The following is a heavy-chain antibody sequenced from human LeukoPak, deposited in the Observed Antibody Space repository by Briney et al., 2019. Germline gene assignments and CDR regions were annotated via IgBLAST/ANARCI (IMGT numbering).Heavy chain of an antibody. Sequence: GGSLRLSCAVSGFTFSSYDVHWVRQATGRGLEWVSAMGTAGDTYYAGSVKGRFTISREDAKNSFYLQMNSLRAGDTAVYYCAALVGSIYWGQGTVVTVSS. V-gene: IGHV3-13*01. J-gene: IGHJ4*02. D-gene: IGHD2-15*01. CDR2: MGTAGDT. CDR3: AALVGSIY. CDR1: GFTFSSYD.